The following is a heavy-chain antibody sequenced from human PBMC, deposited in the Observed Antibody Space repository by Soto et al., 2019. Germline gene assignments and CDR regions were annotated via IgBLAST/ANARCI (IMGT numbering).Heavy chain of an antibody. Sequence: SETLSLTCTVSGGSISSYYWSWIRQPPGKGLEWIGYIYYSGSTNYNPSLKSRVTISVDTSKNQFSLKLNSVTAADTAVYYCARDDYGDYGLPDYWGQGTLVTVSS. CDR1: GGSISSYY. V-gene: IGHV4-59*01. CDR3: ARDDYGDYGLPDY. J-gene: IGHJ4*02. CDR2: IYYSGST. D-gene: IGHD4-17*01.